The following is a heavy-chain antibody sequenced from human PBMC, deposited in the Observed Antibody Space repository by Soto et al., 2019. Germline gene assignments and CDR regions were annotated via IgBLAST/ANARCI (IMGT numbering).Heavy chain of an antibody. Sequence: GASVKVSCKASGYTFTSYGISWVRQAPGQGLEWMGWISAYNGNTNYAQKLQGRVTMTTDTSTSTAYMELRSLRSDDTAVYYCARVSGYDFWSGYSTVTDYWGQGTLVTVSS. D-gene: IGHD3-3*01. J-gene: IGHJ4*02. V-gene: IGHV1-18*04. CDR1: GYTFTSYG. CDR3: ARVSGYDFWSGYSTVTDY. CDR2: ISAYNGNT.